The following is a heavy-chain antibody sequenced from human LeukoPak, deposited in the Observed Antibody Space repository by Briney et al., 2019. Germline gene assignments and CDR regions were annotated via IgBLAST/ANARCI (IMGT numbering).Heavy chain of an antibody. V-gene: IGHV3-33*06. CDR2: IWYDGSNK. CDR3: AKDYYDSSGYYADY. J-gene: IGHJ4*02. Sequence: GGSLRLSCAASGLTFSSYGMHWVRQAPGKGLEWVAVIWYDGSNKYYADSVKGRFTISRDNSKNTLYLQMNSLRAEDTAVYYCAKDYYDSSGYYADYWGQGTLVTVSS. CDR1: GLTFSSYG. D-gene: IGHD3-22*01.